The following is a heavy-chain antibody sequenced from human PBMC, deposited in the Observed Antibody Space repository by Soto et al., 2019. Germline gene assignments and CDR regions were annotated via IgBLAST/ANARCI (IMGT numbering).Heavy chain of an antibody. CDR2: VHDTGTT. D-gene: IGHD6-6*01. CDR1: GGSVSSGGNY. CDR3: ARGLSSPSAAGV. V-gene: IGHV4-39*01. J-gene: IGHJ4*02. Sequence: QLQLQESGPGLVKPSETLSLTCAVSGGSVSSGGNYWGWIRQSPGKGLEWIGSVHDTGTTHYNPCLTSRGTICVDTSKNQFSLNVNSVTAADTAVYYCARGLSSPSAAGVWGQGTLVTVSS.